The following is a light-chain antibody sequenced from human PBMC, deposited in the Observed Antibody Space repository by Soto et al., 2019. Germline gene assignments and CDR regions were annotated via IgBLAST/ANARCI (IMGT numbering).Light chain of an antibody. CDR2: GAS. CDR1: QSVSGF. V-gene: IGKV3-20*01. Sequence: EIVMTQSPVTLSLSPGERATLSFRASQSVSGFLGWYQQKPGQAPRLLIYGASNRATGIPDRFSGSGSGTDFTLTISRLEPEDFAVYYCQQYGSSPWTFGQGTKVDIK. J-gene: IGKJ1*01. CDR3: QQYGSSPWT.